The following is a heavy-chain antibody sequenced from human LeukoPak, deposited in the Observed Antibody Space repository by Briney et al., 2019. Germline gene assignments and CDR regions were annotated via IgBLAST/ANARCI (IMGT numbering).Heavy chain of an antibody. CDR1: GFIFSNYW. CDR3: ARGRFRGNSDGYINY. CDR2: IKEDGSEK. Sequence: PGGSLRLSCAASGFIFSNYWMSWVRQAPGKGLEWVANIKEDGSEKYYADSVKGRFTTSRDNAKKSLYLQMNSLRAEDTAVYYCARGRFRGNSDGYINYWGQGTLVTVSS. J-gene: IGHJ4*02. V-gene: IGHV3-7*01. D-gene: IGHD5-18*01.